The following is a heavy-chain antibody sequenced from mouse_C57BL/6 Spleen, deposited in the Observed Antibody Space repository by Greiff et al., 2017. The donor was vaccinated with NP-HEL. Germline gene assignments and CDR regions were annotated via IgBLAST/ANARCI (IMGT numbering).Heavy chain of an antibody. V-gene: IGHV1-53*01. Sequence: QVQLQQPGTELVKPGASVKLSCKASGYTFTSYWMHWVKQRPGQGLEWIGNINPSNGGTNYNEKFKSKAKLTVDKSSSTAYMQLSSLTSEDSAVYDCARGGYYSNYPCYWGQGTTLTVSS. CDR2: INPSNGGT. J-gene: IGHJ2*01. CDR1: GYTFTSYW. D-gene: IGHD2-5*01. CDR3: ARGGYYSNYPCY.